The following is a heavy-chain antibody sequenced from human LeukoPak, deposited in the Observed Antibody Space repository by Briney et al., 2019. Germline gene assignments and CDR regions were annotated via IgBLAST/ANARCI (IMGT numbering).Heavy chain of an antibody. D-gene: IGHD3-16*02. CDR3: ATSIYVWGSYRFDY. Sequence: GASVKVSCKVSGYTLTELSMHWVRQAPGKGLEWMGGFDPEDGETIYAQKFQGRVTMTEDTSTDTAYMELSSLRSEDTAVYYCATSIYVWGSYRFDYWGQGTLVTVSS. J-gene: IGHJ4*02. CDR1: GYTLTELS. V-gene: IGHV1-24*01. CDR2: FDPEDGET.